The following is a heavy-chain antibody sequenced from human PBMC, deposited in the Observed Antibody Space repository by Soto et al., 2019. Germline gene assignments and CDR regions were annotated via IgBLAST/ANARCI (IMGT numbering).Heavy chain of an antibody. CDR3: AKGRFCSCTNCYTDFDS. J-gene: IGHJ4*02. CDR2: ISGSGNNT. Sequence: GSLRLSCAASGFTFSSYAMSWVRQAPGKGLEWVSAISGSGNNTYYADSVKGRFTISRDNSKNALYLQMNSLRAEDTAVYYCAKGRFCSCTNCYTDFDSWGQGTLGTVSS. D-gene: IGHD2-2*02. V-gene: IGHV3-23*01. CDR1: GFTFSSYA.